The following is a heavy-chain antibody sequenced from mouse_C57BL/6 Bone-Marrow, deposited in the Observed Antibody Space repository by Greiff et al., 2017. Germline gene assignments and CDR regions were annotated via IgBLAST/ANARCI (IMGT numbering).Heavy chain of an antibody. CDR3: ARLYYGSTLYAMDY. J-gene: IGHJ4*01. D-gene: IGHD1-1*01. CDR1: GFTFSDYG. Sequence: DVMLVESGGGLVKPGGSLKLSCAASGFTFSDYGMHWVRQAPEKGLEWVAYISSGSSTIYYADTVKGRFTISRDNAKNTLFLQMTSLRSEDTAMYYCARLYYGSTLYAMDYWGQGTSVTVSS. V-gene: IGHV5-17*01. CDR2: ISSGSSTI.